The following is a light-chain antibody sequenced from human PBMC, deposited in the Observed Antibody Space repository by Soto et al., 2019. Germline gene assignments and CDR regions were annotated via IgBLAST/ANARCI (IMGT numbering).Light chain of an antibody. J-gene: IGLJ2*01. Sequence: QSALTQPASVSGSPGQSITISCSGTSSNIGGYNVVSWYQQHPGKAPKVIIYEAIKRPSGISDRFSGFKSANTAYLTISGVQPEDEADYHCSSYTTIKTVVFGGGTKLTVL. CDR1: SSNIGGYNV. V-gene: IGLV2-14*02. CDR2: EAI. CDR3: SSYTTIKTVV.